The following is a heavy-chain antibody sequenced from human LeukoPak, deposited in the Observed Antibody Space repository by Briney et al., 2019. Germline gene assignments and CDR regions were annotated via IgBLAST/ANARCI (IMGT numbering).Heavy chain of an antibody. CDR1: GFAFSSYW. CDR3: ARAGEYYYDSSGYYTDDAFDI. CDR2: INSDGSST. V-gene: IGHV3-74*01. D-gene: IGHD3-22*01. Sequence: GGSLRLSCAASGFAFSSYWMHWVRHAPGKGLVWVSRINSDGSSTSYADSVKGRFTISRDNAKNTLYLQMNSLRAEDTAVYYCARAGEYYYDSSGYYTDDAFDIWGQGTMVTVSS. J-gene: IGHJ3*02.